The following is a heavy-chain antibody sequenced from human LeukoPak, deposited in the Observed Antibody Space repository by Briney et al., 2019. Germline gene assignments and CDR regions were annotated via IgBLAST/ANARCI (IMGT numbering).Heavy chain of an antibody. V-gene: IGHV4-38-2*01. J-gene: IGHJ4*02. CDR3: ASRTTVTNALSFDY. CDR1: GYFVSSGYY. Sequence: PTETLSLTCGVSGYFVSSGYYWGWIRQPPGKGLEWIGNIYNTGSTYYNPSLKSRVTISVDTSNNQSSLKLSSVTSADTAVYYCASRTTVTNALSFDYWGQGSPVIVSS. CDR2: IYNTGST. D-gene: IGHD4-11*01.